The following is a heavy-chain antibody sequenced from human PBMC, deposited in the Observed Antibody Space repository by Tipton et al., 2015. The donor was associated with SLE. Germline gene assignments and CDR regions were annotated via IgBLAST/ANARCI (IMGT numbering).Heavy chain of an antibody. CDR2: AFYSGTT. D-gene: IGHD5-18*01. CDR3: ARTAGRSVKLWYFDL. V-gene: IGHV4-39*07. Sequence: PGLVKPSETLSLTCTVSVASINSSSYYWAWIRQPPGKGLEWIGSAFYSGTTYYNPSLKSRVTMSIDTSKNQFSLKLSSVTDVYTAVYYCARTAGRSVKLWYFDLWGRGTLVTVSS. CDR1: VASINSSSYY. J-gene: IGHJ2*01.